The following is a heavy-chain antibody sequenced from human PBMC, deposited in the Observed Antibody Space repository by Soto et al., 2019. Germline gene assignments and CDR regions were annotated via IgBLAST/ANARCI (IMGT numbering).Heavy chain of an antibody. CDR1: GFTFSSYA. D-gene: IGHD3-10*01. CDR2: ISGSGGST. J-gene: IGHJ6*02. V-gene: IGHV3-23*01. CDR3: AKDSRTGPLWFGEPDPIFDYYYYGMDV. Sequence: EVQLLESGGGLVQPGGSLRLSCAASGFTFSSYAMSWVRQAPGKGLEWVSAISGSGGSTYYADSVKVPFTISRDNSKNTLYLQMNSLRAEDTAVYYCAKDSRTGPLWFGEPDPIFDYYYYGMDVWGQGTTVTVSS.